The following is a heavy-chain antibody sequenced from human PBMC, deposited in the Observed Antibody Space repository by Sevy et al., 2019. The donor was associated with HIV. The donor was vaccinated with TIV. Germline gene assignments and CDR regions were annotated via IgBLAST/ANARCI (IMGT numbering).Heavy chain of an antibody. CDR1: GFTFTSFS. D-gene: IGHD1-1*01. CDR3: ALERLSSNVAEYFQN. CDR2: ISYDGSNK. V-gene: IGHV3-30-3*01. Sequence: GGSLRLSCAASGFTFTSFSMHWVRQAPGKGLEWVATISYDGSNKYYADSVKGRFTISRDNSKNYLYLQMNSLRAEDTAVYCCALERLSSNVAEYFQNWGQGTLLTVSS. J-gene: IGHJ1*01.